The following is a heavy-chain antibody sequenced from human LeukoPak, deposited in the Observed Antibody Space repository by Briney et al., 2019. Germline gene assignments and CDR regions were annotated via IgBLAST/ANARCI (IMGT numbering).Heavy chain of an antibody. V-gene: IGHV1-2*02. CDR2: INSNSGGT. CDR3: ARDLGGNALDI. CDR1: GYTFTANY. D-gene: IGHD3-16*01. J-gene: IGHJ3*02. Sequence: GASVNVSCKSSGYTFTANYMHRVRQAPGQGLEYMGWINSNSGGTNYAQKFHGRVTMTRHTSISTVYMELSGLTSDDTAVYYCARDLGGNALDIWGQGTVVTVSS.